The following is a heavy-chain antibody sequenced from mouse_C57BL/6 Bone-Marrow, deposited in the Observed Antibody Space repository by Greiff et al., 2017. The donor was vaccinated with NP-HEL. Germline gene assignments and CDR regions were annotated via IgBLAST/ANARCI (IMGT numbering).Heavy chain of an antibody. CDR1: GYTFTDYY. V-gene: IGHV1-19*01. CDR2: INPYNGGT. D-gene: IGHD4-1*02. J-gene: IGHJ2*01. Sequence: VQLQQSGPVLVKPGASVKMSCKASGYTFTDYYMNWVKQSHGKSLEWIGVINPYNGGTSYNQKFKGKATLTVDKSSSTAYMELNSLTSEDSAVYYCARPSTGTRDYWGQGTTLTVSS. CDR3: ARPSTGTRDY.